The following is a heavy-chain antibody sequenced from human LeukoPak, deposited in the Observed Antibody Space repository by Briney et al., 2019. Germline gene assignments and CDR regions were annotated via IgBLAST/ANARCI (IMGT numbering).Heavy chain of an antibody. CDR1: GASISSDDYF. CDR3: VRTRGRVSKTDFDS. V-gene: IGHV4-39*07. J-gene: IGHJ4*02. CDR2: IYYSGNT. Sequence: SETLSLTCTVSGASISSDDYFWGWIRQPPGKGLEWIATIYYSGNTYYNPSLSSRVTISADSSKNQFSLRLRSVTAADAAVYFCVRTRGRVSKTDFDSWGQGTLVTVSS. D-gene: IGHD5/OR15-5a*01.